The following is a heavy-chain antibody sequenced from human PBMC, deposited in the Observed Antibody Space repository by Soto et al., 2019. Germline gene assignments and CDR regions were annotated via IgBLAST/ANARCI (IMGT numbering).Heavy chain of an antibody. CDR2: IRTKSNGYAT. CDR1: GFTFSGPA. J-gene: IGHJ4*02. V-gene: IGHV3-73*01. CDR3: SRVEYVTSSPIG. Sequence: GGSLRLSCAASGFTFSGPAIHWVRQASGKGLEWVARIRTKSNGYATTYAASVKGRFTISRDDSKNMAYLQMNGLKTEDTAMYYCSRVEYVTSSPIGWGQGTLVTVSS. D-gene: IGHD6-6*01.